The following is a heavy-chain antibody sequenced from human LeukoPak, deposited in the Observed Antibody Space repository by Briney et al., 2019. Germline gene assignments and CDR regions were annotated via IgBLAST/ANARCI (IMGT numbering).Heavy chain of an antibody. J-gene: IGHJ4*02. Sequence: GGSLRLSCAASGFTVSSNYMSWVRQAPGKGLEWVSVIYSGGSTYYADSVKGRFTISRDNSKNTLYLQMNSLRAEDTAVYYCARVLQYNWNYGVDGGFDCWGQGTLVTVSS. D-gene: IGHD1-7*01. V-gene: IGHV3-66*01. CDR2: IYSGGST. CDR1: GFTVSSNY. CDR3: ARVLQYNWNYGVDGGFDC.